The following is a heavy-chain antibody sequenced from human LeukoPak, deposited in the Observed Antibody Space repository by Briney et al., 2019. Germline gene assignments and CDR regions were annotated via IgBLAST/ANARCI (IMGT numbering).Heavy chain of an antibody. CDR1: GFTFSSYS. CDR3: ARDWEGPLNWFDP. CDR2: ISSSSSTI. J-gene: IGHJ5*02. D-gene: IGHD1-26*01. V-gene: IGHV3-48*01. Sequence: PGGSLRLSCAASGFTFSSYSMNWVRQAPGKGLEWVSYISSSSSTIYYADSVKGRFTISRDNAKNSLYLQMNSLRAEDTAVYYCARDWEGPLNWFDPWGQGTLVTVSS.